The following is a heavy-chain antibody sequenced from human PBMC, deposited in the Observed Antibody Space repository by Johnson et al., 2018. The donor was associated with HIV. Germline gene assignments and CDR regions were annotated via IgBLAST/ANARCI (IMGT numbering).Heavy chain of an antibody. J-gene: IGHJ3*02. D-gene: IGHD2-2*01. V-gene: IGHV3-30*19. CDR3: ARDRPDIVVVPGAIDAFDI. CDR2: ISYDGSNK. CDR1: GLTFRSYG. Sequence: QVQLVESGGGVVQPGRSLRLSCAASGLTFRSYGMHWVRQAPGKGLEWVAVISYDGSNKYYADSVKGRFTISRDNSKNTLYLQMNSLRAEDTAVYYCARDRPDIVVVPGAIDAFDIWGQGTMVTVSS.